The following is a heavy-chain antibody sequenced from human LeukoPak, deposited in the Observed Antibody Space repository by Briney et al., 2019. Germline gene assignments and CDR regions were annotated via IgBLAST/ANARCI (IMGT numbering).Heavy chain of an antibody. CDR2: INPSGGTT. D-gene: IGHD3-22*01. CDR1: GYTFTSYH. V-gene: IGHV1-46*01. J-gene: IGHJ4*02. Sequence: ASVKVSCKASGYTFTSYHMHWVRQAPGQGLEWMGIINPSGGTTNYAQKFRGRVTMTRDMSTSTVYMELSSLRSEDTAVYYCAREKETWYDSSGYYYGYWGQGTLVTVSS. CDR3: AREKETWYDSSGYYYGY.